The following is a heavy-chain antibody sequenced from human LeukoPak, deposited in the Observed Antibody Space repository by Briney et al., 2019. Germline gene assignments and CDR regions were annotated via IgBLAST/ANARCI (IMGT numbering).Heavy chain of an antibody. Sequence: GGSLRLSCAASGFTFSSYSMNWVRQAPGKGLEWVSSISSSSSYIYYADSVKGRFTISRDNAKNSLYLQMNSLRAEDTAVYYCARDKIVGATHFDFWGQGTLVTVSS. D-gene: IGHD1-26*01. J-gene: IGHJ4*02. V-gene: IGHV3-21*01. CDR3: ARDKIVGATHFDF. CDR1: GFTFSSYS. CDR2: ISSSSSYI.